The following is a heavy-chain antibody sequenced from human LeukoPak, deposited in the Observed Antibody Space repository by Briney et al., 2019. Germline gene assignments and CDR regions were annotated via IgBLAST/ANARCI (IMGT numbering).Heavy chain of an antibody. CDR3: ARDQYIGREKDY. J-gene: IGHJ4*02. Sequence: GTSVKDTFMASGYTVTTYYMHWELHAPGQGLEWMGIMNPNGGSTRLAQKFQGRVSMTTDTSTGAVYMELSSLKSEDTAVYYCARDQYIGREKDYWGQGTLVIVSS. V-gene: IGHV1-46*01. CDR2: MNPNGGST. D-gene: IGHD1-26*01. CDR1: GYTVTTYY.